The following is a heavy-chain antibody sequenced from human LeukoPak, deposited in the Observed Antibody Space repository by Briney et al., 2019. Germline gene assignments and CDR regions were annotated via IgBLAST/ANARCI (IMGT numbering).Heavy chain of an antibody. CDR1: GYTFTGYY. D-gene: IGHD6-19*01. CDR2: INPNSGGT. Sequence: GASVKVSCKASGYTFTGYYMHWVRQAPGQGLEWMGWINPNSGGTNYAQKFQGWVPMTRDTSISTAYMELSRLRSDDTAVYYCARAGSPVDSALCSGCPKYYYGMDVWGQGTTVTVSS. J-gene: IGHJ6*02. V-gene: IGHV1-2*04. CDR3: ARAGSPVDSALCSGCPKYYYGMDV.